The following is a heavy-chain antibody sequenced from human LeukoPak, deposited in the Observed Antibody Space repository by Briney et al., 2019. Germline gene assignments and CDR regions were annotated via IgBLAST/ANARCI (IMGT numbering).Heavy chain of an antibody. J-gene: IGHJ5*02. CDR1: GGSISSHY. Sequence: SETLSLTCTVSGGSISSHYWSWIRQPPGKGLEWIGYIYYSGSTNYNPSLKSRVTISVDTSKNQFSLKLSSVTAADTAVYYCARGNWFDPWGQGTLVTVSP. CDR3: ARGNWFDP. V-gene: IGHV4-59*11. CDR2: IYYSGST.